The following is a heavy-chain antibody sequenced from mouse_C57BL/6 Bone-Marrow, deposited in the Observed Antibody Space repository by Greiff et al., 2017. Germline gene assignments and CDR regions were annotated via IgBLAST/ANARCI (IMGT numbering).Heavy chain of an antibody. J-gene: IGHJ4*01. D-gene: IGHD2-1*01. Sequence: EVQLKESGPVLVKPGASVKMSCKASGYTFTDYCMNWVKQSHGKCLEWIGVINPYNGGTSYNQKFKGKATLTVDKSSSTAYMELNSLPSEDSAVYDCARRTIYEGNLYAMDYWGQGTSVTAS. CDR2: INPYNGGT. CDR1: GYTFTDYC. CDR3: ARRTIYEGNLYAMDY. V-gene: IGHV1-19*01.